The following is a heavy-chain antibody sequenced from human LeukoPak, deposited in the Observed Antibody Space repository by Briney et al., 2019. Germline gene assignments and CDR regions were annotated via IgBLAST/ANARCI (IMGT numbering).Heavy chain of an antibody. Sequence: SQTLSLTCTVSGGSISSGSYYWSWIRQPAGKELEWIGRIYTSGSTNYNPSLKSRVTISVDTSKNQFSLKLSSVTAADTAVYYCARGAIMVRGVIGWFAPWGQGTLVTVSS. CDR2: IYTSGST. CDR3: ARGAIMVRGVIGWFAP. CDR1: GGSISSGSYY. V-gene: IGHV4-61*02. J-gene: IGHJ5*02. D-gene: IGHD3-10*01.